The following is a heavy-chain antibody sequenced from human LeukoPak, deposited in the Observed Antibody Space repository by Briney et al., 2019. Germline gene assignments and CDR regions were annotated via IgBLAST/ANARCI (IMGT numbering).Heavy chain of an antibody. CDR3: AKVSLERQLWFPLDY. D-gene: IGHD5-18*01. V-gene: IGHV3-30*18. Sequence: GKSLRLSCAGSGFTFSNYGMHWVRQAPGKGLEWVADITYDGWHKNYADSVRGRFTISSDNSKNTLYVQMNSLRTEDTAVYYCAKVSLERQLWFPLDYCGERTLVAVS. CDR1: GFTFSNYG. CDR2: ITYDGWHK. J-gene: IGHJ4*02.